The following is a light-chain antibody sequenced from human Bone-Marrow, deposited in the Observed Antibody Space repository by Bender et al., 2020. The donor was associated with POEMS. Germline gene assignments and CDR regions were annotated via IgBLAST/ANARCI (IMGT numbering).Light chain of an antibody. J-gene: IGLJ3*02. Sequence: QSALTQPPSASGSPGQSVTISCTGAGSDVGIYNYVSWYQQHPGKAPKLMIYEVSERPSGVPDRFSGSRSGNTASLTISGLQIDDEADYYCCSYVPYSTWMFGGGTKLTV. CDR2: EVS. V-gene: IGLV2-8*01. CDR1: GSDVGIYNY. CDR3: CSYVPYSTWM.